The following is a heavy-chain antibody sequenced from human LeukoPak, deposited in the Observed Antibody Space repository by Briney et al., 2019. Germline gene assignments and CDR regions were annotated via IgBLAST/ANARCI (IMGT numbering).Heavy chain of an antibody. V-gene: IGHV3-23*01. CDR1: GFTFSSYA. CDR3: AKQGWELQDRDAFDV. J-gene: IGHJ3*01. D-gene: IGHD1-26*01. CDR2: ITGSGGST. Sequence: GGSLRLSCAASGFTFSSYAMSWVRQAPGKGLEWVSTITGSGGSTYYADSVKGRFTISRDNSKNTLYLQMNSLRAEDTAVYSCAKQGWELQDRDAFDVWGQGTMVTVSS.